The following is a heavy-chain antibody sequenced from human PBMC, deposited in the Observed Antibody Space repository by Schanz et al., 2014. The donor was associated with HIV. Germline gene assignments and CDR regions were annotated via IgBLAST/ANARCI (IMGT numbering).Heavy chain of an antibody. Sequence: EVQLVESGGRLVQPGGSLRLSCVASGFTFSSYSMNWVRQAPGKGLEWVSLIGSGGGRTYYADSVKGRVTISRDNSKNTLFLQMNSLRAEDTAVYYCANEEVPNDYWGQGTLVTVSP. CDR1: GFTFSSYS. J-gene: IGHJ4*02. CDR3: ANEEVPNDY. V-gene: IGHV3-23*04. CDR2: IGSGGGRT.